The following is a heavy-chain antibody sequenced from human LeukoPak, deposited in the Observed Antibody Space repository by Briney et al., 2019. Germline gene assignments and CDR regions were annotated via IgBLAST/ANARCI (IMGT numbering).Heavy chain of an antibody. CDR3: ASADTAMVPFDY. D-gene: IGHD5-18*01. Sequence: ASVKVSCKASGGTFSSYAISWVRQAPGQGLEWMGGIIPIFGTANYAQKFQGRVTITADESTSTAYMELSSLRSEDTAVYYCASADTAMVPFDYWGREPWSPSPQ. J-gene: IGHJ4*02. V-gene: IGHV1-69*01. CDR2: IIPIFGTA. CDR1: GGTFSSYA.